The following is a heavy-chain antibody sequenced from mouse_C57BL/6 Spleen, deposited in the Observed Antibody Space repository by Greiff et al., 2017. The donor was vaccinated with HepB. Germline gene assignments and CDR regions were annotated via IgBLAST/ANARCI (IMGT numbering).Heavy chain of an antibody. CDR3: AREDYYASYYAMDY. D-gene: IGHD1-1*01. CDR2: IYPGDGDT. J-gene: IGHJ4*01. V-gene: IGHV1-82*01. Sequence: QVQLQQSGPELVKPGASVKISCKASGYAFSSSWMNWVKQRPGKGLEWIGRIYPGDGDTNYNGKFKGKATLTADKSSSTAYMQLSSLTSEDSAVYFCAREDYYASYYAMDYWGQGTSVTVSS. CDR1: GYAFSSSW.